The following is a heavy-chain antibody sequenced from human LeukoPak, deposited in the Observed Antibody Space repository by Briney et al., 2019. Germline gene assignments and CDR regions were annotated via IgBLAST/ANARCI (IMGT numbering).Heavy chain of an antibody. V-gene: IGHV1-2*06. J-gene: IGHJ4*02. CDR2: INPNSGGT. CDR1: GYTFTGYY. D-gene: IGHD4-17*01. Sequence: ASVKVSCKASGYTFTGYYMHWVRQAPGQGLELMGRINPNSGGTNYAQKFQGRVTMTRDTSISTAYMELSRLRSDDTAVYYCARVGTGGDYTSYWGQGTLVTVSS. CDR3: ARVGTGGDYTSY.